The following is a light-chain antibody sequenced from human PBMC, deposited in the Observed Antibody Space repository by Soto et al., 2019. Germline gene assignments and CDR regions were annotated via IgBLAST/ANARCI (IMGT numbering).Light chain of an antibody. V-gene: IGLV2-14*01. J-gene: IGLJ2*01. CDR2: AVS. Sequence: QSVLTQPASVSGSPGQSITISCTGTSSDVGGYNHVSWYQHSPDKAPKLILFAVSDRPSGVSHRFSGSKSGNTASLTISGLQAEDEAEYYCCSYTSLSTVVFGGGTKLTVL. CDR1: SSDVGGYNH. CDR3: CSYTSLSTVV.